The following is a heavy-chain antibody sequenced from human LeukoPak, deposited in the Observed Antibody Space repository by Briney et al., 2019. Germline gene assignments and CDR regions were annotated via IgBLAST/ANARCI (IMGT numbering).Heavy chain of an antibody. CDR2: IYYSGST. J-gene: IGHJ5*02. V-gene: IGHV4-30-4*01. CDR1: GGSISSGDHY. CDR3: ARDLGSGYPNWFDP. D-gene: IGHD3-22*01. Sequence: PSETLSLTCTVSGGSISSGDHYWSWIRQPPGKGLEWIGYIYYSGSTYYNPSLKSRVTISVDTSKNQFSLKLSSVTAADTAVYYCARDLGSGYPNWFDPWGQGTLVTVSS.